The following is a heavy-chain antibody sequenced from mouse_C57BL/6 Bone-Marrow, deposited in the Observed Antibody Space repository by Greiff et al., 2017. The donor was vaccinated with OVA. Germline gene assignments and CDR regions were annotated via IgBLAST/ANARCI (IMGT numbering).Heavy chain of an antibody. D-gene: IGHD1-1*01. J-gene: IGHJ1*03. CDR3: ARMYYYGSSYGWYFDV. Sequence: QVQLKEPGPGLLQSSQTLSLTCSFSGFSLSTSGMGVSWIRQPSGKGLEWLAHIYWDADKRYNPSLKSRPTISKDTSRNQVFLKITSVDTADTATSYCARMYYYGSSYGWYFDVWGRGTTVTVSS. CDR2: IYWDADK. V-gene: IGHV8-12*01. CDR1: GFSLSTSGMG.